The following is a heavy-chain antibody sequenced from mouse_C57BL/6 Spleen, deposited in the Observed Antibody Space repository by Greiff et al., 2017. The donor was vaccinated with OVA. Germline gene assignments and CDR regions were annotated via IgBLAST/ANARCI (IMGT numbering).Heavy chain of an antibody. CDR1: GYSFTGYY. CDR2: INPSTGGT. Sequence: EVKLQESGPELVKPGASVKISCKASGYSFTGYYMNWVKQSPEKSLEWIGEINPSTGGTTYNQKFKAKATLTVDKSSSTAYMQLKSLTSEDSAVYYCARNDYDGYYYAMDYWGQGTSVTVSS. V-gene: IGHV1-42*01. CDR3: ARNDYDGYYYAMDY. D-gene: IGHD2-4*01. J-gene: IGHJ4*01.